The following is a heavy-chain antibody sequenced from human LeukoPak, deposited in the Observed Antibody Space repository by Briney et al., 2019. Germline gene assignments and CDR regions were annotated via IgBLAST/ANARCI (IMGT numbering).Heavy chain of an antibody. Sequence: PSETLSLTCAVSGGSISSSNWWSWVRQPPGKGLEWIGEIYHSGSTYYNPSLKSRVTISVDTSKNQFSLKLSSVTAADTAVYYCARPKNSGWYKVDYFDYWGQGTLVTVSS. J-gene: IGHJ4*02. CDR1: GGSISSSNW. CDR2: IYHSGST. D-gene: IGHD6-19*01. V-gene: IGHV4-4*02. CDR3: ARPKNSGWYKVDYFDY.